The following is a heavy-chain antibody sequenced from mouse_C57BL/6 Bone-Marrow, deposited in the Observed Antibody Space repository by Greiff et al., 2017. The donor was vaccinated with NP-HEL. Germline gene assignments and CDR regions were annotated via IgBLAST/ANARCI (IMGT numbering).Heavy chain of an antibody. CDR2: IYPGDGDT. CDR3: ARTYYGSSYYAMDY. V-gene: IGHV1-82*01. D-gene: IGHD1-1*01. Sequence: VQLQQSGPELVKPGASVKISCKASGYAFSSSWMNWVKQRPGKGLEWIGRIYPGDGDTNYNGKFKGKATLTADKSSSTAYMQLSSLTSDDSAVYFCARTYYGSSYYAMDYWGQGTSVTVSS. J-gene: IGHJ4*01. CDR1: GYAFSSSW.